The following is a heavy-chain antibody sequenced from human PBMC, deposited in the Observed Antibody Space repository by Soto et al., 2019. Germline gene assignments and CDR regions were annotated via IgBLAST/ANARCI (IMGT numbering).Heavy chain of an antibody. CDR1: GGTFSSYA. J-gene: IGHJ4*02. CDR2: IIPIFGTA. V-gene: IGHV1-69*13. CDR3: ARGFDDLVSSYYFDY. Sequence: SVKVSCKASGGTFSSYAISWVRQAPGQGLEWMGGIIPIFGTANYAQKFQGRVTITADESTSTAYMELSSLRSEDTAVYYCARGFDDLVSSYYFDYWGQGTLVTVSS. D-gene: IGHD3-3*01.